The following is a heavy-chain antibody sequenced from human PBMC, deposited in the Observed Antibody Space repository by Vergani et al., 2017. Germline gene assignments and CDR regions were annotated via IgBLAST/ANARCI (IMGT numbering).Heavy chain of an antibody. CDR2: IIPIFGTA. Sequence: QVQLVQSGAEVKKPGSSVKVSCKASGGTFSSYAISWVRQAPGQGLEWMGGIIPIFGTANYAQKFQGRVTITADESTTTAYMVLSSLRSEDTAVYYCARAYSVRGVIVPYYYYYMDVWGKGTTVTVSS. D-gene: IGHD3-16*02. J-gene: IGHJ6*03. CDR3: ARAYSVRGVIVPYYYYYMDV. V-gene: IGHV1-69*01. CDR1: GGTFSSYA.